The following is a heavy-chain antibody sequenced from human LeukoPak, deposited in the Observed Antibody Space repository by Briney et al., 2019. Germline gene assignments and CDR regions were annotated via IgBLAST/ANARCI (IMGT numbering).Heavy chain of an antibody. Sequence: PGGSLRLSCAASGFTFSSYAMSRVRQAPGKGLEWVSAISGSGGSTYYADSVKGRFTISRDNSKNTLYLQMNSLRAEDTAVYYCAKYRSGGKSSTFDYWGQGTLVTVSS. J-gene: IGHJ4*02. CDR3: AKYRSGGKSSTFDY. V-gene: IGHV3-23*01. CDR1: GFTFSSYA. CDR2: ISGSGGST. D-gene: IGHD6-25*01.